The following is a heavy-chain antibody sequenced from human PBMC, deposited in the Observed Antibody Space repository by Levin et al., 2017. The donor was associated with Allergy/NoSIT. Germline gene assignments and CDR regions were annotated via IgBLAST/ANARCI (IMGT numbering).Heavy chain of an antibody. D-gene: IGHD5-18*01. Sequence: QAGGSLRLSCVASGFTFSNYAMSWVRQAPGKGLEWVSVISASGGSTYYADSVKGRFTISRDSSKNTLYLQMNSLRAEDTAVYYCAKDSQIGYNYGQIDYWGQGALVTVSS. V-gene: IGHV3-23*01. CDR1: GFTFSNYA. CDR3: AKDSQIGYNYGQIDY. J-gene: IGHJ4*02. CDR2: ISASGGST.